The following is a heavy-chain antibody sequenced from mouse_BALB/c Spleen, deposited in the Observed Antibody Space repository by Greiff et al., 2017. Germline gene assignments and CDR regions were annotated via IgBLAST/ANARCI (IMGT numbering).Heavy chain of an antibody. CDR2: IYPGDGDT. Sequence: QVQLQQSGAELARPGASVKLSCKASGYTFTSYWMQWVKQRPGQGLEWIGAIYPGDGDTRYTQKFKGKATLTADKSSSTAYMQLSSLASEDSAVYYCARGDYYGFDYWGQGTTLTVSS. D-gene: IGHD1-1*01. CDR1: GYTFTSYW. J-gene: IGHJ2*01. V-gene: IGHV1-87*01. CDR3: ARGDYYGFDY.